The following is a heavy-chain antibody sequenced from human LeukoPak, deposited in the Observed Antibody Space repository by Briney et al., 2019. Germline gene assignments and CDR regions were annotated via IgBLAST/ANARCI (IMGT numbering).Heavy chain of an antibody. Sequence: GESLKISCKGSGYSFTSYWIGWVRQMPGKGLEWMGIIYPGDSDTRYSPSFQGQVTISADKSISTAYLQWSSLKASDTAMYYCARHARYRGEGDDAFDIWGQGTMVTVSS. CDR1: GYSFTSYW. V-gene: IGHV5-51*01. J-gene: IGHJ3*02. D-gene: IGHD1-26*01. CDR3: ARHARYRGEGDDAFDI. CDR2: IYPGDSDT.